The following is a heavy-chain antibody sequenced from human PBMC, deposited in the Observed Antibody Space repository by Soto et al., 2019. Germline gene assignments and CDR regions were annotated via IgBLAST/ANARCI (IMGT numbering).Heavy chain of an antibody. Sequence: SETLSLTCAVYGGSFSGYYWCWIRQPPGKGLEWIGEINHSGSTNYNPSLKSRVTISVDTPKNLFSLKLSSVTAAATAVYYCAREAGSSSSCAFDIWGQGTLGTVAS. CDR3: AREAGSSSSCAFDI. J-gene: IGHJ3*02. CDR1: GGSFSGYY. CDR2: INHSGST. V-gene: IGHV4-34*01. D-gene: IGHD6-6*01.